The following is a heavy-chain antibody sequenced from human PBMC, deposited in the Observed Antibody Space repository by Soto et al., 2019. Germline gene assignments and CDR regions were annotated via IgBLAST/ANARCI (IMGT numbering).Heavy chain of an antibody. J-gene: IGHJ6*01. CDR2: INPNSGGT. Sequence: ASVKVSCKASGYTFTGYYMPWVRQAPGQGLEWMGWINPNSGGTNYAQKFQGRVTMTRDTSLSTAYMELSRLRSDDTAVYYCASPPMIAGSYSRYYYYRMDVWGQGTTVTVSS. V-gene: IGHV1-2*02. D-gene: IGHD3-10*01. CDR3: ASPPMIAGSYSRYYYYRMDV. CDR1: GYTFTGYY.